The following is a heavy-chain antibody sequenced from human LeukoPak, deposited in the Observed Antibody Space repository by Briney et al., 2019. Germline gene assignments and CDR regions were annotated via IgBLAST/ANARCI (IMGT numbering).Heavy chain of an antibody. CDR2: ICGSGGRT. J-gene: IGHJ4*02. D-gene: IGHD3-10*01. CDR3: AKDRGWLYVSGSYETLNFDY. Sequence: GGSLRLSCAASGFTFSSYAMSRVRQAPGTGVEWVSAICGSGGRTYYAVSVKGRLSIFRDNPKNTLYLQMNRLRAEDTAVYYCAKDRGWLYVSGSYETLNFDYGGQGTLVTVSS. V-gene: IGHV3-23*01. CDR1: GFTFSSYA.